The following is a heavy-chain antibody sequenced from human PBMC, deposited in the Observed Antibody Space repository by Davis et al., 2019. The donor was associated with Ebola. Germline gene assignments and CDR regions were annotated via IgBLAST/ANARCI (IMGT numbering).Heavy chain of an antibody. CDR3: ARGSRGYSYGRYNWFDP. D-gene: IGHD5-18*01. V-gene: IGHV1-3*01. J-gene: IGHJ5*02. CDR1: GYTFTSYA. Sequence: AASVKVSCKASGYTFTSYAMHWVRQAPGQRLEWMGWINAGNGNTKYSQKFQGRVTITRDTSASTAYMELSSLRSEDTAVYYCARGSRGYSYGRYNWFDPWGQGTLVTVSS. CDR2: INAGNGNT.